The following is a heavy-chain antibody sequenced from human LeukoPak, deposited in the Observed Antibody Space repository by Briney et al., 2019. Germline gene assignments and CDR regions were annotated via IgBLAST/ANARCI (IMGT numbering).Heavy chain of an antibody. CDR2: IYYSGST. D-gene: IGHD5-12*01. CDR3: AIWDIVATNWFDP. CDR1: GGSISSSNYY. J-gene: IGHJ5*02. V-gene: IGHV4-39*01. Sequence: SETLSLTCTVSGGSISSSNYYWGWIRQPPGKGLEWIGNIYYSGSTYYNPSLKSRVTISVDTSKNQFSLKLSSVTAADTAVYYCAIWDIVATNWFDPWGQGTLVTVSS.